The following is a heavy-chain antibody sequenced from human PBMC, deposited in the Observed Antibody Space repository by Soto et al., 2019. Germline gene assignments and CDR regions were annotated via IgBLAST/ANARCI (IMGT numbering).Heavy chain of an antibody. CDR1: GGSVSSGSYY. CDR3: AADYCSSTSCYPMMSREQWLDFAY. J-gene: IGHJ4*02. D-gene: IGHD2-2*01. CDR2: IYYSGST. V-gene: IGHV4-61*01. Sequence: SETLSLTCTVSGGSVSSGSYYWSWIRQPPGKGLEWIGYIYYSGSTNYNPSIKSRVTISVDTSKNQFSLKLSSVTAADTAVYYCAADYCSSTSCYPMMSREQWLDFAYWGQGTLVTVSS.